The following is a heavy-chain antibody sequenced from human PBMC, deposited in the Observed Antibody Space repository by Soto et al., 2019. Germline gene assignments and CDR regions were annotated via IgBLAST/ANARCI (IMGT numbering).Heavy chain of an antibody. CDR3: ARGEGDYDFWSGYITYDAFDI. J-gene: IGHJ3*02. V-gene: IGHV1-69*02. CDR1: GGTFSSYT. CDR2: IIPILGIA. Sequence: QVQLVQSGAEVKKPGSSVKVSCKASGGTFSSYTISWVRQAPGQGLEWMGRIIPILGIANYAQQSQGRVTITADKSTSTAYMELSSLRSEDTAVYYCARGEGDYDFWSGYITYDAFDIWGQGTMVTVSS. D-gene: IGHD3-3*01.